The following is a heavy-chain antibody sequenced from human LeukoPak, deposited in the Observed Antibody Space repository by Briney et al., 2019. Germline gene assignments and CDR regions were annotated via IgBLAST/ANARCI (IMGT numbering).Heavy chain of an antibody. CDR3: ARVNAPAATFDY. Sequence: SETLSLTCTVSGYSISSTYYGAWIRQPPGKGLEWIATISHSGNTYYTPSLESRLTISLDTSKKHFSLRLSSVTAADTAVYYCARVNAPAATFDYWGLGTLVAVSS. CDR2: ISHSGNT. D-gene: IGHD1-1*01. V-gene: IGHV4-38-2*02. CDR1: GYSISSTYY. J-gene: IGHJ4*02.